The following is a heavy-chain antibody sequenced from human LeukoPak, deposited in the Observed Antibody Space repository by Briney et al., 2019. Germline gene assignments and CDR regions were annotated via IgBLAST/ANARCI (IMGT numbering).Heavy chain of an antibody. CDR1: GFTFSSYE. V-gene: IGHV3-48*03. CDR2: ISISGSTM. CDR3: AKDLHEQWLVSADAFDI. D-gene: IGHD6-19*01. Sequence: PGGSLRLSCAASGFTFSSYEMNWVRQAPGKGLEWVSYISISGSTMYYADSVKGRFTISRDNSKNTLHLQMNSLRAEDTALYYCAKDLHEQWLVSADAFDIWGLGTMVTVSS. J-gene: IGHJ3*02.